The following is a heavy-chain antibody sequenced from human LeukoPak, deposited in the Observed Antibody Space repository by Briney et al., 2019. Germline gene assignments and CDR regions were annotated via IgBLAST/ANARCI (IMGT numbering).Heavy chain of an antibody. CDR2: ISYDGSNK. J-gene: IGHJ4*02. Sequence: GGSLRLSCSASGFTFSSYGMHWVRQAPGKGLEWVAVISYDGSNKYYADSVKGRFTISRDNSKNTLYLQMNSLRAEDTAVYYCAKSSCSSTSCSRIDYWGQGTLVTVSS. CDR3: AKSSCSSTSCSRIDY. CDR1: GFTFSSYG. D-gene: IGHD2-2*01. V-gene: IGHV3-30*18.